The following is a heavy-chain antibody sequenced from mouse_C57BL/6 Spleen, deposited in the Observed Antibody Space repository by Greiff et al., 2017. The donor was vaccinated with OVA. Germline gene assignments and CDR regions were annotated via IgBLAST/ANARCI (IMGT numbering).Heavy chain of an antibody. Sequence: VQRVESGPELVKPGASVKISCKASGYAFSSSWMNWVKQRPGKGLEWIGRIYPGDGDTNYNGKFKGKATLTADKSSSTAYMQLSSLTSEDSAVYFCARGEDYWGQGTSVTVSS. V-gene: IGHV1-82*01. CDR2: IYPGDGDT. CDR1: GYAFSSSW. CDR3: ARGEDY. J-gene: IGHJ4*01.